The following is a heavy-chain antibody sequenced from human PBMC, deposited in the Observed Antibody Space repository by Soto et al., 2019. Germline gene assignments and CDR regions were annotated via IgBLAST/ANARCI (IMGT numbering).Heavy chain of an antibody. J-gene: IGHJ4*02. V-gene: IGHV4-31*03. CDR1: GGSISSAAYY. CDR2: ISHRGST. Sequence: QVQLQESGPGLVKPSQTLSLTCTVSGGSISSAAYYWSWIRQHPGKGLEWIGYISHRGSTYYTPSLKSRLISSADTSKNQFSLNLASVTAADTAVYYCAREYTYGSNFFDCWGQGALVTVSS. D-gene: IGHD5-18*01. CDR3: AREYTYGSNFFDC.